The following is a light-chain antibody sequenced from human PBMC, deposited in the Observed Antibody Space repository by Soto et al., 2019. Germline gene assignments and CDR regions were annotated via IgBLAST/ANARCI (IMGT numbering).Light chain of an antibody. CDR3: SSYTSGSTYV. CDR2: DVN. V-gene: IGLV2-14*01. Sequence: QSVLTQPASVSGSPGQSIAISCTGTSSDVGGYNCVSWYQQHPGKAPKLMIYDVNNRPSGVSDRFSGSKSGNTASLTISGLQAEDEADYYCSSYTSGSTYVFGTGTKLTVL. J-gene: IGLJ1*01. CDR1: SSDVGGYNC.